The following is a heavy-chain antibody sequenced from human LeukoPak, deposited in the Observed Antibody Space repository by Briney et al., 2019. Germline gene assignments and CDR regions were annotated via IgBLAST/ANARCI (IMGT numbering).Heavy chain of an antibody. V-gene: IGHV4-59*01. D-gene: IGHD2-2*01. J-gene: IGHJ4*02. CDR3: ARDAVVPAAKGWYYFDY. CDR1: GGSISSYY. Sequence: SETLSLTCTVSGGSISSYYWSWIRQPPGKGLEWIGYIYYSGSTNYNPPLKSRVTISVDTPKNQFSLKLSSVTAADTAVYYCARDAVVPAAKGWYYFDYWGQGTLVTVSS. CDR2: IYYSGST.